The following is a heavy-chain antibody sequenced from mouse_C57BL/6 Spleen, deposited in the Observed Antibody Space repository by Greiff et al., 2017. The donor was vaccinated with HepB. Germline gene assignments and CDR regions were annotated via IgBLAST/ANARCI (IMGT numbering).Heavy chain of an antibody. CDR2: IDPENGDT. D-gene: IGHD1-1*01. Sequence: EVQLQQSGAELVRPGASVKLSCTASGFNIKDDYMHWVKQRPEQGLEWIGWIDPENGDTEYASKFQGKATITADTSSNTAYLPLSSLTSEDTAVYYCTTGTVVAPPYWGQGTLVTVSA. J-gene: IGHJ3*01. CDR1: GFNIKDDY. CDR3: TTGTVVAPPY. V-gene: IGHV14-4*01.